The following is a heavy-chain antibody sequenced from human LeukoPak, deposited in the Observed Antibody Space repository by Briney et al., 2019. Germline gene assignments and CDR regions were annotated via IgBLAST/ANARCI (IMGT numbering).Heavy chain of an antibody. CDR2: INQGGTEK. CDR3: ARLLFGGYSDY. V-gene: IGHV3-7*01. CDR1: RFTFSNYW. Sequence: GESLRLSCAASRFTFSNYWMSWVRQAPGKGLEWVASINQGGTEKHFVDSVKGRFTISRDNAQNSLYVQMNSLRAEDTAVYYCARLLFGGYSDYWGQGTLVTVSS. D-gene: IGHD2-15*01. J-gene: IGHJ4*02.